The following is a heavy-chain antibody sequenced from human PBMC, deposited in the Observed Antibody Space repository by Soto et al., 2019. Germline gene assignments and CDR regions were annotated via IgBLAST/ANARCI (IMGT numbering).Heavy chain of an antibody. CDR2: IYHSGST. J-gene: IGHJ6*01. D-gene: IGHD6-6*01. Sequence: QVQLQESGPGLGKPSGTLSLTCAVSGGSISSSNWWWWVRQPPGKGLGWIGEIYHSGSTTYNPSLKSRVTISVDKSKNLFFLRLRSVAVADTAVYYCARVSLDGLVGTYSSSSTYDYYGMDVW. V-gene: IGHV4-4*02. CDR1: GGSISSSNW. CDR3: ARVSLDGLVGTYSSSSTYDYYGMDV.